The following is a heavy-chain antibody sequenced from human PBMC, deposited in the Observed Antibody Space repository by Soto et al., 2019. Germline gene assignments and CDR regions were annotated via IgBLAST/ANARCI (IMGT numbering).Heavy chain of an antibody. CDR3: AKFEGHPLEYWYLDF. V-gene: IGHV3-48*01. J-gene: IGHJ2*01. CDR1: GFILSDCA. Sequence: GGSLRLSCATSGFILSDCAMNWVRQAPGKGLEWVSYISSSSVIDYADSVKGRFTVSKDNARNSLYLQMNSLRAEDTAVYYCAKFEGHPLEYWYLDFWGRGTLVTVSS. D-gene: IGHD1-1*01. CDR2: ISSSSVI.